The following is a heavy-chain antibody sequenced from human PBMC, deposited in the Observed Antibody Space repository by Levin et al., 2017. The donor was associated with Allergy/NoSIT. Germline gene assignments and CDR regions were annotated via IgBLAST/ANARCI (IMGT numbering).Heavy chain of an antibody. Sequence: SETLSLTCTVSGASISSGGYYWNWIRQHPGKGLEWVGYMYSSGNTYYNPSLKSRVSISMDTSQNQFSLKLTSVTAAATAVYYCARGTRTIFGVIYFGYWGQGTLVTDSS. CDR3: ARGTRTIFGVIYFGY. D-gene: IGHD3-3*01. J-gene: IGHJ4*02. CDR2: MYSSGNT. V-gene: IGHV4-31*03. CDR1: GASISSGGYY.